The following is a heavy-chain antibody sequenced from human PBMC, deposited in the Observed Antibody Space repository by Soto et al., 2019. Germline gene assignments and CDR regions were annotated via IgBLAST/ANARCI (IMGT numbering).Heavy chain of an antibody. CDR3: ARDPNFPNYYYSSGHPVPFDI. CDR2: IWYDGSNK. CDR1: GFTFSGYA. V-gene: IGHV3-33*01. J-gene: IGHJ3*02. D-gene: IGHD3-22*01. Sequence: QVQLVESGGGVVQPGRSLTLSCAASGFTFSGYAMHWVRQAPGKGLEWVALIWYDGSNKYYADSVKGRFTISRDNYKNTLYLQLNSVRVEDTAVHYCARDPNFPNYYYSSGHPVPFDIWGQGTVVTVSS.